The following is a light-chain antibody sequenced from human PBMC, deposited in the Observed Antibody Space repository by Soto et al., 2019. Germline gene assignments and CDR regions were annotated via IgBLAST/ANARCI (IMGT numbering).Light chain of an antibody. J-gene: IGKJ1*01. Sequence: EIVITQSPATLSVSPGERATLSCRASQSVSSNLAWYQQKPGQAPRLLIYGASTWATGIPARFSGSGSGTEFTLTISSLQSEDFAVYYCQQYNNWPPRTFGQGTKVDIK. CDR2: GAS. V-gene: IGKV3-15*01. CDR1: QSVSSN. CDR3: QQYNNWPPRT.